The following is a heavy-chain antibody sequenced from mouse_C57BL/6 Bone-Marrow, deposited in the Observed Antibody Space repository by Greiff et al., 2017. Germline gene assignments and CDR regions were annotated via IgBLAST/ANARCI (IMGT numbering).Heavy chain of an antibody. V-gene: IGHV1-82*01. CDR3: ARSITTVVDY. Sequence: VQLQQSGPELVKPGASVKISCKASGYAFSSSWMHWVKQRPGKGLEWIGRIYPGDGYTNYNRKFKGKATLTADTSSSTAYMQLSSLTSEDSAVYFCARSITTVVDYWGQGTTLTVSS. CDR1: GYAFSSSW. D-gene: IGHD1-1*01. CDR2: IYPGDGYT. J-gene: IGHJ2*01.